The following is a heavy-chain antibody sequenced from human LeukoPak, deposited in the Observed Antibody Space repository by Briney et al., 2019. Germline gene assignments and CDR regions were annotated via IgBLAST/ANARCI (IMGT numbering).Heavy chain of an antibody. D-gene: IGHD3-16*02. J-gene: IGHJ5*02. Sequence: PSETLSLTCTVSGGSISSSSYYWGWIRQPPGKGLEWIGSIYYSGRPYYNPSPKSRVTISVDTSKNQFSLKLRSVTAADTAVYYCARNVRLGSGELSFAPFKNWFDPWGQGTLVTVSS. CDR1: GGSISSSSYY. CDR2: IYYSGRP. V-gene: IGHV4-39*07. CDR3: ARNVRLGSGELSFAPFKNWFDP.